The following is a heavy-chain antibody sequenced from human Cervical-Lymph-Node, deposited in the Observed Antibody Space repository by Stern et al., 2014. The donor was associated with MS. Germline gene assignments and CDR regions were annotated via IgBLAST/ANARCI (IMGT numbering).Heavy chain of an antibody. CDR2: IYQGGST. Sequence: QVQLQESGPGLVKPSETLSLTCTVSGGSFNNYYWSWIRQPPGKGLEWIGYIYQGGSTKYNPSLKSRVTISLHTSKKQFSLRLTSVTAADTAVYYCARVDDCSGGTCFSTSWFDPWGQGTLVTVSS. D-gene: IGHD2-15*01. CDR3: ARVDDCSGGTCFSTSWFDP. CDR1: GGSFNNYY. V-gene: IGHV4-59*01. J-gene: IGHJ5*02.